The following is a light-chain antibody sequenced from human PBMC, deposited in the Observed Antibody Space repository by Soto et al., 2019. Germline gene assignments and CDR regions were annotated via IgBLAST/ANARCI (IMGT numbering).Light chain of an antibody. J-gene: IGLJ2*01. CDR1: SSNIGAGYD. Sequence: QSVLTRPPSVSGAPGQTVTISCTGSSSNIGAGYDVHWCQHLPGTAPKLLIYHNNIRPSGVPDRFSGSKSGTSASLAITGLQAEDEADYYCQSFHLSLSGPIFGGGTKLTVL. CDR3: QSFHLSLSGPI. CDR2: HNN. V-gene: IGLV1-40*01.